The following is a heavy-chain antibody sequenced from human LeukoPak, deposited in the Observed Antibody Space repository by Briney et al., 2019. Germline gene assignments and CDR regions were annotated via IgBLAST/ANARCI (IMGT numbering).Heavy chain of an antibody. CDR3: VEGGAPSYYDGSGDAYFDY. CDR1: GFTFSSYS. V-gene: IGHV3-23*01. D-gene: IGHD3-22*01. J-gene: IGHJ4*02. Sequence: PGGSLRLSCAASGFTFSSYSMNWVRQAPGKGLEWVSGISGSDGSTFYANSVKGRFTISRDNSKNTLYLQMNSLRAEDTAVYFCVEGGAPSYYDGSGDAYFDYWGQGTLVTVSS. CDR2: ISGSDGST.